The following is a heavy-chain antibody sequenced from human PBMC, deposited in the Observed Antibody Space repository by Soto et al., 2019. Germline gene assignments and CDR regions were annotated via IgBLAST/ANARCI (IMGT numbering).Heavy chain of an antibody. J-gene: IGHJ6*02. CDR2: IIPIFGTA. Sequence: SVKVSCKASGGTFSSYAISWVRQAPGQGLEWMGGIIPIFGTANYAQKFQGGVTITADESTSTAYMELSSLRSEDTAVYYCARTFTIFGVVTTAPYYYYGMDVWGQGTTVTVSS. D-gene: IGHD3-3*01. CDR3: ARTFTIFGVVTTAPYYYYGMDV. CDR1: GGTFSSYA. V-gene: IGHV1-69*13.